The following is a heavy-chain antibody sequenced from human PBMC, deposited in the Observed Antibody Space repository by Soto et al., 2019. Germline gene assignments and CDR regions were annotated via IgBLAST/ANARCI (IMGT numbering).Heavy chain of an antibody. CDR1: GFIFSHYY. CDR2: INPTSGHI. V-gene: IGHV3-11*06. J-gene: IGHJ4*02. Sequence: GGSLRLSCAASGFIFSHYYMGWIRQAPGKGLEWVSYINPTSGHINYADSEKGRFTISRDNARNSLYLQMNSLTADDTAMYYCARLPYSAYNRHFDYWGQGTLVTVSS. D-gene: IGHD4-4*01. CDR3: ARLPYSAYNRHFDY.